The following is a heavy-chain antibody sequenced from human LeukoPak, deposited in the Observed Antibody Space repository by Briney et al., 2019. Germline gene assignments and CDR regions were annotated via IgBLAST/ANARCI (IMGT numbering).Heavy chain of an antibody. D-gene: IGHD3-22*01. CDR2: INHSGST. Sequence: SETLSLTCAVYGGSFSGYYWSWIRQPPGKGLEWIGEINHSGSTNYNPSLKSRVTISVDTSKNQFSLKLSSVTAADTAVYYCARGRLDQENYYDGPDYWGQGTLVTVSS. CDR1: GGSFSGYY. CDR3: ARGRLDQENYYDGPDY. J-gene: IGHJ4*02. V-gene: IGHV4-34*01.